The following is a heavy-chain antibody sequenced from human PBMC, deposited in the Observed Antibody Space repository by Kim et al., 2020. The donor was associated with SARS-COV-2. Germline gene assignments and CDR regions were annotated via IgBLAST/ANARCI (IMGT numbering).Heavy chain of an antibody. J-gene: IGHJ4*02. Sequence: SETLSLTCTVSGGSVSSGSYYWSWIRQPPGKGLEWIGYIYYSGSTNYNPSLKSRVTISVDTSKNQFSLKLSSVTAADTAVYYCARGGGSSSWYRYSVDYWGQGTLVTVSS. D-gene: IGHD6-13*01. CDR1: GGSVSSGSYY. CDR3: ARGGGSSSWYRYSVDY. V-gene: IGHV4-61*01. CDR2: IYYSGST.